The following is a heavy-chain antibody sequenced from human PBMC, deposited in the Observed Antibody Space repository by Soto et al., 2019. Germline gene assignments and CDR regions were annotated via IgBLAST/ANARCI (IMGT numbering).Heavy chain of an antibody. CDR1: SGSISSSNW. D-gene: IGHD2-2*01. J-gene: IGHJ4*02. V-gene: IGHV4-4*02. CDR3: ARGGVPDAPLDY. Sequence: QVQLQESGPGLVKPSGTLSLTCAVSSGSISSSNWWSWVRQPPGKGLEWIGEIYHSGSTNYNPSLKSQVTISVDKSKNQSSLKLSSVTAADTAVYYCARGGVPDAPLDYWGQGTLVTVSS. CDR2: IYHSGST.